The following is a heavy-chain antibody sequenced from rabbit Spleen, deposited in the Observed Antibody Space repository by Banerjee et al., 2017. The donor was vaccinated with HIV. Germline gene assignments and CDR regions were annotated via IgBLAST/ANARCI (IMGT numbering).Heavy chain of an antibody. V-gene: IGHV1S40*01. CDR3: ARDTGSSFSSYGMDL. D-gene: IGHD8-1*01. CDR1: GFSFSSSDY. Sequence: QSLEESGGDLVKPGGTLTLTCTASGFSFSSSDYICWVRQAPGKGLEWISCIAGGSSGFTYSATWAKGRFTISKTSSTTVTLQMTSLTVADTATYFCARDTGSSFSSYGMDLWGQGTLVTV. CDR2: IAGGSSGFT. J-gene: IGHJ6*01.